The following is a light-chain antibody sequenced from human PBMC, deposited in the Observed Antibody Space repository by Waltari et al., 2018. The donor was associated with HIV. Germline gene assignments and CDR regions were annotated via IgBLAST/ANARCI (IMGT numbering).Light chain of an antibody. CDR3: QQYYSIPNT. V-gene: IGKV1-NL1*01. CDR1: QPISNS. CDR2: GTS. Sequence: DVHMTQSPSSLSASVGDRVTITCRASQPISNSLAWYQQKPGKAPKPLVYGTSRLESGSGTDYTLTISSLQPEDFANYYCQQYYSIPNTFGQGTKLEIK. J-gene: IGKJ2*01.